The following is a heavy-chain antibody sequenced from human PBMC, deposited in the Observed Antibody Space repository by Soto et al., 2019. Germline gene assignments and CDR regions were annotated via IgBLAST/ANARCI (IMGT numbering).Heavy chain of an antibody. Sequence: QVQLVESGGGVVQPGRSLRLSCAASGFTFSSYGMHWVRQAPGKGLEWVAVIWYDGSNKYYADSVKGRFTISRDNSKNTLYLQMNSLRAEDTAVYYCARGERMYYYDSSGYPFDYWGQGTLVTVSS. CDR2: IWYDGSNK. CDR1: GFTFSSYG. J-gene: IGHJ4*02. CDR3: ARGERMYYYDSSGYPFDY. D-gene: IGHD3-22*01. V-gene: IGHV3-33*01.